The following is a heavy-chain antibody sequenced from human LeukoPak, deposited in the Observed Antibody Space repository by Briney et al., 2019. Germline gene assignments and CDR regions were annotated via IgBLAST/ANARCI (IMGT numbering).Heavy chain of an antibody. Sequence: ASVKVSCKASGYSFTGYYMHWVRQAPGQGLEWMGWINPNSGGTKYAQRFQGRVTMTTDTSISTTYMELSRLRSDDTAVFYCATTGYGGTYDAFDIWGQGTMVTVS. D-gene: IGHD4-23*01. CDR2: INPNSGGT. V-gene: IGHV1-2*02. CDR1: GYSFTGYY. CDR3: ATTGYGGTYDAFDI. J-gene: IGHJ3*02.